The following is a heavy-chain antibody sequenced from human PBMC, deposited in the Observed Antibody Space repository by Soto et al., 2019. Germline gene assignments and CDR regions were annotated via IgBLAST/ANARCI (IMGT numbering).Heavy chain of an antibody. Sequence: QVQLQESGPGLVKPSQTLSLTCTVSGGSISSGGYYWSWIRQHPGKGLEWIGYIYYSGSTYYNPSLKSRVTISVDTSKNQFSLKLSSVTAADTAVYYCARYAPGKPFGVVHWFDPWGQGTLVTVSS. J-gene: IGHJ5*02. V-gene: IGHV4-31*03. CDR1: GGSISSGGYY. CDR2: IYYSGST. CDR3: ARYAPGKPFGVVHWFDP. D-gene: IGHD3-3*01.